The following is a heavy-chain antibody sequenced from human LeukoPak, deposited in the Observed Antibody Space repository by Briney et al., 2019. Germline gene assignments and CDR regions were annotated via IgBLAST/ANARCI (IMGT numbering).Heavy chain of an antibody. Sequence: GGSLRLSCAASGFTFSSYVMTWVRQAPGKGLEWVSAISGSGGSTYYADSVKGRFTISRDNSKNTLYLQMNSLRAEDTAVYYCLRNIPGGYGFDYWGQGTLVTVSS. J-gene: IGHJ4*02. CDR1: GFTFSSYV. V-gene: IGHV3-23*01. CDR2: ISGSGGST. D-gene: IGHD1-14*01. CDR3: LRNIPGGYGFDY.